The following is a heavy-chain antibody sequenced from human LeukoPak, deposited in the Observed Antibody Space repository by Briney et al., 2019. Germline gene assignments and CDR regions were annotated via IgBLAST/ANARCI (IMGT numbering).Heavy chain of an antibody. CDR1: GFIVSRNY. V-gene: IGHV3-53*01. CDR3: SGFDPISDPTAGAHMGWYFFDY. D-gene: IGHD6-19*01. CDR2: IFRDGSR. J-gene: IGHJ4*02. Sequence: GGSLRLSCAASGFIVSRNYMTWVRQAPGKGLEWVSVIFRDGSRHYAESVKGRFTISRDNYRNTLFLQMSSLSAEDTAIYYCSGFDPISDPTAGAHMGWYFFDYWGQGTLVTVSS.